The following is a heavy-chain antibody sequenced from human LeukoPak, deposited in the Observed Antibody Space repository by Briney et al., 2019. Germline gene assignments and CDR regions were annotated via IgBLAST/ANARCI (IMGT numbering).Heavy chain of an antibody. CDR1: GFAFSSYW. CDR3: ARLSSGFLDY. V-gene: IGHV3-7*01. J-gene: IGHJ4*02. CDR2: IKQDGSEK. Sequence: GSLRLSCAASGFAFSSYWMTWVRQAPGKGLEWVANIKQDGSEKHYVDSVKGRFTISRDNAKNSLYLQMNSLRAEDTAVYYCARLSSGFLDYWGQGTLVTVSS. D-gene: IGHD3-22*01.